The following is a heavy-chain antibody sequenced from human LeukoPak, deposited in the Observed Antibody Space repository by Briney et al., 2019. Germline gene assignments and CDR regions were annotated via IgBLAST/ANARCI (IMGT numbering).Heavy chain of an antibody. Sequence: GASVQVSCKASGYTFTSYGISWVRQPPGQGLEWMGWISPYNGNTNYAQKLQDRVTMTTDTSTSTAYMELRSLRSDDTAVYYWARCPACRPGSSYYYYYMDVWGKGTTVTVS. D-gene: IGHD6-6*01. CDR3: ARCPACRPGSSYYYYYMDV. V-gene: IGHV1-18*01. CDR2: ISPYNGNT. J-gene: IGHJ6*03. CDR1: GYTFTSYG.